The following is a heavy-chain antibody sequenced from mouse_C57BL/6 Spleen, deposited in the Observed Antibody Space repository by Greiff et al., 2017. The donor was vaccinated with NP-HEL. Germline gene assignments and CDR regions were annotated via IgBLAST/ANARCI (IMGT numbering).Heavy chain of an antibody. CDR2: IYPGDGDT. CDR1: GYAFSSSW. V-gene: IGHV1-82*01. D-gene: IGHD1-3*01. J-gene: IGHJ4*01. Sequence: VKLVESGPELVKPGASVKISCKASGYAFSSSWMNWVKQRPGKGLEWIGRIYPGDGDTNYNGKFKGQATLTADKSSSTTYMQLSSLTSEDSAVYFCARKKLAMDYWGQGTSVTVSS. CDR3: ARKKLAMDY.